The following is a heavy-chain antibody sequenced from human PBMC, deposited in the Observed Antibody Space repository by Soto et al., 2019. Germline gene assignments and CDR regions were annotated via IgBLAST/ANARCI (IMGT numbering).Heavy chain of an antibody. J-gene: IGHJ6*02. CDR1: GFTFSSYA. CDR3: AKSGQSSWANMDV. D-gene: IGHD2-2*01. Sequence: EVQQLESGGGLVQPGGSLRLSCAASGFTFSSYAINWVRQAPGKGLEWVSTISGSGDKTYYADSVKGRFTISRDNSKNKLSLQMNSLRAEDTAVYYCAKSGQSSWANMDVWGQGTTVTVSS. V-gene: IGHV3-23*01. CDR2: ISGSGDKT.